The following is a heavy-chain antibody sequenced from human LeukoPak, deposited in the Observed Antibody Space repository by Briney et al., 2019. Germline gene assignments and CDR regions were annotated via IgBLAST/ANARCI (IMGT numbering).Heavy chain of an antibody. Sequence: ADSVKGRFTISRDNAKNSLYPQMNSLRAEDTAVYYCARDDRTTATDYWGQGTLVTVSS. D-gene: IGHD2-21*02. CDR3: ARDDRTTATDY. J-gene: IGHJ4*02. V-gene: IGHV3-48*01.